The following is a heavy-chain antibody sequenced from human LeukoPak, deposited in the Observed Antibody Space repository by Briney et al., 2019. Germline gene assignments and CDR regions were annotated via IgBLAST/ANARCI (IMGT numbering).Heavy chain of an antibody. J-gene: IGHJ4*02. V-gene: IGHV3-30*02. Sequence: PGGSLRLSCAASGLTFSNYGMHWVRQAPGKGLEWVTFIQYDGSDKKYVDSVKGRFTVSRDNSKNTVYLQMNSLSAEDTAVYYCSKEGHTVPVGAKEDDWGQGTLVTFS. CDR1: GLTFSNYG. D-gene: IGHD2-2*01. CDR2: IQYDGSDK. CDR3: SKEGHTVPVGAKEDD.